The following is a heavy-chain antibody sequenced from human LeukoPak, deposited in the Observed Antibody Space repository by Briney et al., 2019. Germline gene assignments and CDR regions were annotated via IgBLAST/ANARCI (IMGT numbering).Heavy chain of an antibody. V-gene: IGHV1-8*01. D-gene: IGHD1-26*01. CDR3: ARGRWELSDGAFDI. CDR1: GYTFTSYD. Sequence: ASVKVSCKASGYTFTSYDINWVRQATGQGLEWMGWMNPNSGNTGCAQKFQGRVTMTRNTSISTAYMELSSLRSEDTAVYYCARGRWELSDGAFDIWGQGTMVTVSS. CDR2: MNPNSGNT. J-gene: IGHJ3*02.